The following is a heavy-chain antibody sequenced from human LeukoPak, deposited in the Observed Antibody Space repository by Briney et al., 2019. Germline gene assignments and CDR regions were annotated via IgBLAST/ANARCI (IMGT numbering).Heavy chain of an antibody. J-gene: IGHJ6*02. CDR1: GYTFTSYA. CDR2: INAGNGNT. CDR3: ARESYDFWSGYYNYYYYGMDV. Sequence: ASVKVSCKASGYTFTSYAMHWVRQAPGQRLEWMGWINAGNGNTKYSQKFQGRVTIIRDTSASTAYMELSSLRSEDTAVYYCARESYDFWSGYYNYYYYGMDVWGQGTTVTVSS. V-gene: IGHV1-3*01. D-gene: IGHD3-3*01.